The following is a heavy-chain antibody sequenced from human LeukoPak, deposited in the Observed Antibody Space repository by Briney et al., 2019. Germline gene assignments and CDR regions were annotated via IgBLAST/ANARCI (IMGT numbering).Heavy chain of an antibody. CDR3: ARDSEAVAGSYYFDY. D-gene: IGHD6-19*01. CDR2: INPNSGGT. J-gene: IGHJ4*02. CDR1: GYTFTGYY. V-gene: IGHV1-2*02. Sequence: ASVKVSCKASGYTFTGYYMHWVRQAPGQGLEWMGWINPNSGGTNYAQKFQGRVTMTRDTSISTAYMELSRLRSDDTAVYYCARDSEAVAGSYYFDYWGQGTLVTVSS.